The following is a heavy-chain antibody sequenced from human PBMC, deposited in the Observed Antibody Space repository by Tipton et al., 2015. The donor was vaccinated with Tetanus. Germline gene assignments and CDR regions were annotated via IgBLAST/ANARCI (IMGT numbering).Heavy chain of an antibody. CDR3: ASLGRYFDSGPGY. CDR1: GGSISSYY. CDR2: IYYSGST. D-gene: IGHD3-9*01. J-gene: IGHJ4*02. V-gene: IGHV4-59*12. Sequence: TLSLTCTVSGGSISSYYWSWIRQPPGKGLEWIGYIYYSGSTNYNPSLKSRVTISVDTSKNQFSLKLSSVTAADTAVYYCASLGRYFDSGPGYWGQGTLVTVSS.